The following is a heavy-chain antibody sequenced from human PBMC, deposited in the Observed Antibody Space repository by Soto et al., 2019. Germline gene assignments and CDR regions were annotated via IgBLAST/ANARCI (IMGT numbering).Heavy chain of an antibody. CDR2: MNPNSGNT. D-gene: IGHD3-10*01. J-gene: IGHJ6*02. CDR3: ARGGGIGITMVRPDGMDG. CDR1: GYTFASYY. V-gene: IGHV1-8*01. Sequence: GVPVEVCSKASGYTFASYYINWVRQATGQGLEWMGWMNPNSGNTGYAQKFQGRVTMTRNTSISTAYMELSSLRSEDTAVYYCARGGGIGITMVRPDGMDGWGQGTTVTVSS.